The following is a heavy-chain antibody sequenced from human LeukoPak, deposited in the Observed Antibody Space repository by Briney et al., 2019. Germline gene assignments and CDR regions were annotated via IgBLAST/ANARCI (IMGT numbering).Heavy chain of an antibody. CDR3: ARDRGAYEFDP. V-gene: IGHV4-39*07. D-gene: IGHD3-10*01. CDR1: GGSISSFTTHY. CDR2: MYYSGTT. J-gene: IGHJ5*02. Sequence: SETLSLTCSVSGGSISSFTTHYWGWIRQPPGKGLEWIGSMYYSGTTYYNPSLKSRVTISVDTSKNQFSLKLSSVTAADTAVYYCARDRGAYEFDPWGQGTLVTVSS.